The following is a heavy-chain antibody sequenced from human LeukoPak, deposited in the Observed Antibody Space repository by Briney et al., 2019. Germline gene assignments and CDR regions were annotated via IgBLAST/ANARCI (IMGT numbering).Heavy chain of an antibody. Sequence: SETLSLTCTISGGSVSNYYWSWIRQSPGKGLEWIGYIYYTETSYNPSLKSRVTISADTSKNQFSLKLYSVTAADTAVYYCATRKLGIDYWGQGTLVTVSS. V-gene: IGHV4-59*02. CDR2: IYYTET. J-gene: IGHJ4*02. D-gene: IGHD7-27*01. CDR1: GGSVSNYY. CDR3: ATRKLGIDY.